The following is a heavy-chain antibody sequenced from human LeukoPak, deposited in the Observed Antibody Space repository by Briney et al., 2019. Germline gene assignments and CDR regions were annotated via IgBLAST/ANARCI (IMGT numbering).Heavy chain of an antibody. Sequence: TGGSLRLSCAASGFTFSSYGMSWVRQAPGKGLEWVSAISGSGGSTYYADSVKGRFTISRDNSKTTLYLQMNSLRADDTAVYYCAKGGRYCSGGNCYFFDYWGQGTLVTVSS. CDR3: AKGGRYCSGGNCYFFDY. CDR2: ISGSGGST. V-gene: IGHV3-23*01. D-gene: IGHD2-15*01. J-gene: IGHJ4*02. CDR1: GFTFSSYG.